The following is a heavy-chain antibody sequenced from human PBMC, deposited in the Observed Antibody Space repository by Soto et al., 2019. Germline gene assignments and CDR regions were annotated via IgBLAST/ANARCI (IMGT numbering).Heavy chain of an antibody. CDR2: VSSSSSYI. D-gene: IGHD1-7*01. CDR3: AGNGNYGAFDI. CDR1: GVIFGNYV. J-gene: IGHJ3*02. Sequence: PGGSLRLSCAASGVIFGNYVMTWVRQAPGKGLEWVSAVSSSSSYIYYADSVKGRFTISRDNAKNSLYLQMNSLRAEDTAVYYCAGNGNYGAFDIWGQGTMVTVSS. V-gene: IGHV3-21*01.